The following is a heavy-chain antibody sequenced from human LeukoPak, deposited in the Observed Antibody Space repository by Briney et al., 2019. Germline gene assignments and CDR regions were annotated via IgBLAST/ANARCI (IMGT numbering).Heavy chain of an antibody. CDR3: ARDLYGSYGYDY. CDR1: GFTFSSYS. J-gene: IGHJ4*02. CDR2: ISSSSSSTI. Sequence: GGSLRLSCAASGFTFSSYSMNWVRQAPGKGLEWVSYISSSSSSTIYYADSVKGRFTISRDNAKNSLYLQMNSLRAEDTAVYYCARDLYGSYGYDYWGQGTLVTVSS. D-gene: IGHD5-18*01. V-gene: IGHV3-48*01.